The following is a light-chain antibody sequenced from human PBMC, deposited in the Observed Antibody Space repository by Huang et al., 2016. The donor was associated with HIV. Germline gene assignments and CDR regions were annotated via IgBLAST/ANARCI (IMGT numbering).Light chain of an antibody. V-gene: IGKV1-12*01. CDR2: AAA. J-gene: IGKJ4*01. CDR3: QQADSFPRT. Sequence: DIQMTQSPSSVSASVGDKVNIACRASQSISNWLAWDQQKPGKVPKLLIYAAASLQMGVPSRFNGSGSGTDFTLTISSLQPEDFAIYYCQQADSFPRTFGGGTKVEIK. CDR1: QSISNW.